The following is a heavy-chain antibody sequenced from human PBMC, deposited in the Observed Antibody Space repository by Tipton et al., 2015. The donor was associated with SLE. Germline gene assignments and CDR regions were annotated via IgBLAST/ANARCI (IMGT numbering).Heavy chain of an antibody. V-gene: IGHV4-59*12. D-gene: IGHD5-24*01. CDR3: ARDSGRWLQSNY. Sequence: TLSLTCTVSGGSISSYYWSWIRQPPGKGLEWIGYIYYSGSTNYNPSLKSRVTISVDTSKNQFSLKLSSVTAADTAVYYCARDSGRWLQSNYWGQGTLVTVSS. CDR2: IYYSGST. J-gene: IGHJ4*02. CDR1: GGSISSYY.